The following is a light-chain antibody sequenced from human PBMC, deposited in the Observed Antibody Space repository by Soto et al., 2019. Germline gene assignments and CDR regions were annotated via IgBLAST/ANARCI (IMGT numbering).Light chain of an antibody. Sequence: EILLTQCPGTGSLSRLARSTLSCRASQSVSSTYLAWYQQKPGQAPRLLIFGASSRANDIPDRFSGSGSGTDFTLTISRLEPEDFAVYYCQQHETLITFGQGTRLEIK. CDR3: QQHETLIT. CDR2: GAS. J-gene: IGKJ5*01. CDR1: QSVSSTY. V-gene: IGKV3-20*01.